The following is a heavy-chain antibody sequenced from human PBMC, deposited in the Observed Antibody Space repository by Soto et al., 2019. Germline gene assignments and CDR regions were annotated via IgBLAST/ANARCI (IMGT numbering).Heavy chain of an antibody. J-gene: IGHJ4*02. Sequence: ASVKVSCKASGYSFTSYGISWVRQAPGQGPEWMGWISGHNGNTNHPQSLQGRVTMTTDTSRNTAYMELRSLRSDDTAVYYCTRHRFNYYDDTVYYYFDYWGQGTLVTVSS. D-gene: IGHD3-22*01. CDR3: TRHRFNYYDDTVYYYFDY. V-gene: IGHV1-18*04. CDR2: ISGHNGNT. CDR1: GYSFTSYG.